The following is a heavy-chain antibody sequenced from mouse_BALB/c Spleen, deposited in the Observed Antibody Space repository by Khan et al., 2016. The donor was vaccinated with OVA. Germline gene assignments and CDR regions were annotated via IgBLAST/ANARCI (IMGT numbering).Heavy chain of an antibody. CDR1: GYSITSDYA. Sequence: EVKLEVSGPGLVKPSQSLSLTCTVTGYSITSDYAWNWFRQFPGNKLEWMGYISYSGSTTYNPSLKSRISITRDTSKDQFFLQLKSVTSEDTATYYCASELGRYYALDYWGQGTSVTVSS. CDR3: ASELGRYYALDY. CDR2: ISYSGST. V-gene: IGHV3-2*02. D-gene: IGHD4-1*01. J-gene: IGHJ4*01.